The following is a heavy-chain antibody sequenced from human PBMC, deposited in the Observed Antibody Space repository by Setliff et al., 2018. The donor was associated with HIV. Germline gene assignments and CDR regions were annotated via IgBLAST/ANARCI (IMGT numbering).Heavy chain of an antibody. D-gene: IGHD3-22*01. CDR3: ARDRSYYDRSDAFDI. Sequence: GGSLRLSCAASTISTLSVSLNYMSWVRQAPGKGLEYVSIIYGDDSTYYADSVKGRFTISRDNAKNSLYLQMNSLRAEDTAVYYCARDRSYYDRSDAFDIWGQGTMVTVSS. J-gene: IGHJ3*02. V-gene: IGHV3-66*01. CDR2: IYGDDST. CDR1: TISTLSVSLNY.